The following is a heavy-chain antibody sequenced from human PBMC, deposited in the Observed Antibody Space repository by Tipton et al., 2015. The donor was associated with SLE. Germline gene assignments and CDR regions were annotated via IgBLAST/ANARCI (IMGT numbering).Heavy chain of an antibody. J-gene: IGHJ6*02. CDR3: ARGSRGVGFDV. CDR1: GGSISSSPYY. D-gene: IGHD3-10*01. V-gene: IGHV4-39*07. Sequence: TLSLTCIVSGGSISSSPYYWAWIRQPPGKGLEWIGTVYSGGNTYHIPSLKTRVTISVDTSRNQFSLNLYSVTAADTAVYYCARGSRGVGFDVWGHGTTVIVSS. CDR2: VYSGGNT.